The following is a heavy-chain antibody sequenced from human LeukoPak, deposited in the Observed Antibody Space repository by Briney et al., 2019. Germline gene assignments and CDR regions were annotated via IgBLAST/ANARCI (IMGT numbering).Heavy chain of an antibody. J-gene: IGHJ4*02. CDR3: AADSGYDSSGYFAFDY. CDR1: GYTFTSYY. V-gene: IGHV1-46*01. CDR2: INPSGGST. Sequence: ASVKVSCKASGYTFTSYYMHWVRQAPGQGLEWMGIINPSGGSTSYAQKFQGRVTMTRDTSTSTVYMELSSLRSEDTAVYYCAADSGYDSSGYFAFDYWGQGTLVTVSS. D-gene: IGHD3-22*01.